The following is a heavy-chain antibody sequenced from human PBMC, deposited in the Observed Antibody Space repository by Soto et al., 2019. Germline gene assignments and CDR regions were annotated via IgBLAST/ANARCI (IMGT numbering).Heavy chain of an antibody. CDR1: GGSISSYY. V-gene: IGHV4-59*01. J-gene: IGHJ5*02. CDR3: ARDHESSYNWFDP. CDR2: IYYSGST. Sequence: SETLSLTCTVSGGSISSYYWNWIRQPPGKGLEWIGYIYYSGSTNYNPPLKSRVTISVDTSKNQFSLKLSSVTAADTAVYYCARDHESSYNWFDPWGQGTLVTVSS. D-gene: IGHD6-6*01.